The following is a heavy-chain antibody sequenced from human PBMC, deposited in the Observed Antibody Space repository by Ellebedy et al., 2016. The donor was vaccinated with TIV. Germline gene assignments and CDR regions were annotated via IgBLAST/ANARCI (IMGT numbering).Heavy chain of an antibody. CDR1: GFSLSSYS. CDR2: ISGYTGDT. CDR3: TRDMVQGMVAKYLWFEY. J-gene: IGHJ4*02. V-gene: IGHV1-18*04. Sequence: ASVKVSCKASGFSLSSYSMSWVRQAPGQGLEWMGWISGYTGDTDFAQKFQGRVTLTTDTSTNTASMQLRNLRSDDTAIYYCTRDMVQGMVAKYLWFEYWGQGTLVTVSS. D-gene: IGHD5-12*01.